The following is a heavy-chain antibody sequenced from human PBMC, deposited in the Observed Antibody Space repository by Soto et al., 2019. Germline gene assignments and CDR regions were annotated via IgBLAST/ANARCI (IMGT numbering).Heavy chain of an antibody. D-gene: IGHD6-19*01. CDR2: IYPGDSDT. Sequence: GESLKISCKGSGYSFTTYWIGWVRQMPGKGLEWMGIIYPGDSDTRYSPSFHGQITISADKSISTAHLQWSSLKASDTAMYYCARHGGSVQATINDAFDIWGQGTMVTV. J-gene: IGHJ3*02. CDR3: ARHGGSVQATINDAFDI. V-gene: IGHV5-51*01. CDR1: GYSFTTYW.